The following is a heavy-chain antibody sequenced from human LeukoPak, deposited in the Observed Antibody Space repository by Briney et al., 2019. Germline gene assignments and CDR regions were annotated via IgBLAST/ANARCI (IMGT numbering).Heavy chain of an antibody. J-gene: IGHJ4*02. V-gene: IGHV3-23*01. D-gene: IGHD6-6*01. Sequence: GGSLRLSYAASGFTFSSYAMSWVRQAPGKGLEWVSAISGSGGSTYYADSVKGRFTISRDNSKNTLYLQMNSLRAEDTAVYYCAKVRSSMYYFDYWGQGTLVTVSS. CDR3: AKVRSSMYYFDY. CDR2: ISGSGGST. CDR1: GFTFSSYA.